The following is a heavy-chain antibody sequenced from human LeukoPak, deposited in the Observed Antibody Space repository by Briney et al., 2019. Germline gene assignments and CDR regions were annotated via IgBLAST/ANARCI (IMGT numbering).Heavy chain of an antibody. J-gene: IGHJ5*02. Sequence: GGSLRLSCAASGLTVSNNHMSWVRQAPGKGLEWVSLTYTDTSAYYADSVKGRFTISRDNSKNTLNLQMNSLRVEDTAVYYCARESWGPVGPWGQGTLVTVSS. D-gene: IGHD3-16*01. CDR1: GLTVSNNH. V-gene: IGHV3-66*02. CDR2: TYTDTSA. CDR3: ARESWGPVGP.